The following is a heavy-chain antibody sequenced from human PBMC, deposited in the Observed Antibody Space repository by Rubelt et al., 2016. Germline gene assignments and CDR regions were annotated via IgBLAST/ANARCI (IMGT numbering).Heavy chain of an antibody. V-gene: IGHV4-34*01. J-gene: IGHJ4*02. Sequence: QVQLQQWGAGLLKPSETLSLTCAVFGGSFSGYYWTWIRQPPGKGLEWIGEINHSGSANYNLSLTSRLTISVDTSKTQFSRKTYSVTAADTAVYYCASSLGEFFDHWGQGALVTVSS. CDR3: ASSLGEFFDH. D-gene: IGHD2-21*01. CDR2: INHSGSA. CDR1: GGSFSGYY.